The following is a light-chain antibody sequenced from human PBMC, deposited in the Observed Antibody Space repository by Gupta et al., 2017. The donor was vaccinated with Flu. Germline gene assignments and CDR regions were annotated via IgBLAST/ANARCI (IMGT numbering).Light chain of an antibody. CDR2: KES. CDR1: QKIITW. J-gene: IGKJ1*01. CDR3: QQYESYWT. Sequence: DIQLTQSASTLSASVGDRVTITGRASQKIITWLACYQKNPGKAPKLLIDKESTLESGVPSRFGGSGSGTEFTLTSSSLQPDDFATYYCQQYESYWTFGQGTKVEI. V-gene: IGKV1-5*03.